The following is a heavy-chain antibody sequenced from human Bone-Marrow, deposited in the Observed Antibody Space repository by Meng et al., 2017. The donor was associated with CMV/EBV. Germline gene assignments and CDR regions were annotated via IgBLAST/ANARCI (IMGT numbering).Heavy chain of an antibody. Sequence: GGSLRLSCAASGFTFSSYAMSWVRQAPGKGLEWVSVIYSGGSTYYADSVKGRFTISRDNSKNTLYLQMNSLRAEDTAVYYCARDEQEMATIRYYYYGMDVWGQGTTVTVSS. CDR3: ARDEQEMATIRYYYYGMDV. CDR1: GFTFSSYA. J-gene: IGHJ6*02. CDR2: IYSGGST. D-gene: IGHD5-24*01. V-gene: IGHV3-66*02.